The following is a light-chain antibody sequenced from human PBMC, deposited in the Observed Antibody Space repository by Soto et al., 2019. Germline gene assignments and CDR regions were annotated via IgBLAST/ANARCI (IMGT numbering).Light chain of an antibody. V-gene: IGKV3-15*01. CDR1: QSVNSY. CDR3: QQYNQWPLT. Sequence: ETVMTQSPATLSVSPGERATLSCRAGQSVNSYLAWYQQKPGQAPRLLIRGASARATGILARFSGSGSGTEFTLTISSQLSEDFAVYYCQQYNQWPLTFGGGTKVEI. J-gene: IGKJ4*01. CDR2: GAS.